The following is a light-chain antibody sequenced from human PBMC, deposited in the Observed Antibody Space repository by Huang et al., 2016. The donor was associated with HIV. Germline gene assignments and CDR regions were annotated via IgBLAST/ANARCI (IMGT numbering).Light chain of an antibody. J-gene: IGKJ1*01. V-gene: IGKV4-1*01. CDR1: QSLLYRSNNKNH. CDR2: WAS. Sequence: DIVLTQSPHSLAVSLGERATINCKSSQSLLYRSNNKNHLVWYQQKPGQPPKLLMYWASTRESGVPDRFSASGSGTDFTLTISCLQAEDVAVYYCQQYYTVPWTFGQGTKVEI. CDR3: QQYYTVPWT.